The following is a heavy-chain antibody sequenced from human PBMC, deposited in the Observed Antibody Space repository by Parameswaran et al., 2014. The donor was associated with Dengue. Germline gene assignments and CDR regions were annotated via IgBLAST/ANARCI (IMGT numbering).Heavy chain of an antibody. Sequence: VRQMPGKGLEWVAVIWYDGSNKYYADSVKGRFTISRDNSKNTLYLQMNSLRAEDTAVYYCARDLDTFGGVIVLYYYYGMDVWGQGTTVTVSS. V-gene: IGHV3-33*01. D-gene: IGHD3-16*02. CDR2: IWYDGSNK. J-gene: IGHJ6*02. CDR3: ARDLDTFGGVIVLYYYYGMDV.